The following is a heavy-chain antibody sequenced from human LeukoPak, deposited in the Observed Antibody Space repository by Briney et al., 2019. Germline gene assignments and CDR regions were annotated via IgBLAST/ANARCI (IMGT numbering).Heavy chain of an antibody. CDR1: GFMFSIYA. J-gene: IGHJ3*02. D-gene: IGHD3-9*01. V-gene: IGHV3-23*01. CDR2: IRGNGEST. Sequence: GGSLRLSCAASGFMFSIYAMSWVRQAPGKGLEWVSTIRGNGESTYYADSVKGRFTISRDNSKNTLYLQMNSLRAEDTAVYYCAKDSAGLRYFDLHAFDIWGQGTMVTVSS. CDR3: AKDSAGLRYFDLHAFDI.